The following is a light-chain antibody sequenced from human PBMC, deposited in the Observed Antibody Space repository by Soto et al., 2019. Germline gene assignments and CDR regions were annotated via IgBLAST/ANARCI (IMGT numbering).Light chain of an antibody. CDR2: EVN. J-gene: IGLJ2*01. CDR1: SSDIGAYNS. CDR3: SASAGSNTFVV. V-gene: IGLV2-8*01. Sequence: QSALTQPPSASGSPGQSVTISCTGTSSDIGAYNSVSWYQQHPGKAPQLMIYEVNKRPSGVPDRFSGSKSGNTASLTVSGVQAEDEADYYCSASAGSNTFVVFGGGTKLTVL.